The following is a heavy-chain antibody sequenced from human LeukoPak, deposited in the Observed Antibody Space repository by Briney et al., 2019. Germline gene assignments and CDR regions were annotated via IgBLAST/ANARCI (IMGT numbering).Heavy chain of an antibody. Sequence: GGTLRLSCAASGFTFSSYGMSWVRQAPGKGLEWVSSITGSGDSTYYADSVKGRFTISRDNSKNTLYLQMNSLRAEDTAVYYCAKGPYSGFSWGQGTLVTVSS. CDR2: ITGSGDST. V-gene: IGHV3-23*01. J-gene: IGHJ5*02. CDR3: AKGPYSGFS. D-gene: IGHD1-26*01. CDR1: GFTFSSYG.